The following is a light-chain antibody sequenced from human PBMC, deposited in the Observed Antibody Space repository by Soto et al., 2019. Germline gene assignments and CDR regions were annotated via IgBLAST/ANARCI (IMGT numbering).Light chain of an antibody. CDR1: QSISSN. CDR2: DAS. V-gene: IGKV3-20*01. CDR3: QQYGSSPRT. J-gene: IGKJ1*01. Sequence: EIVMTQSPATLSVSPGERATLSCRASQSISSNLAWYQQKPGQAPRVLIYDASNRETGIPARFSGSGSGTEFTLTISRLEPEDFAVYYCQQYGSSPRTFGQGTKVDIK.